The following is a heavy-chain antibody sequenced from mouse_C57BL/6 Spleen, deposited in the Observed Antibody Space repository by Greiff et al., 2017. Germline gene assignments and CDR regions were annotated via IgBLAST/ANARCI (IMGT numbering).Heavy chain of an antibody. CDR3: TRRGHSDYGFDY. Sequence: VQLQESGAELVRPGASVTLSCKASGYTFTDYEMHWVKQTPVHGLEWIGAIDPETGGTAYNQKFKGKAILTADKSSSTAYMKLRSLTSEDSAVYYYTRRGHSDYGFDYWGQGTTLTVSS. D-gene: IGHD2-5*01. CDR1: GYTFTDYE. V-gene: IGHV1-15*01. CDR2: IDPETGGT. J-gene: IGHJ2*01.